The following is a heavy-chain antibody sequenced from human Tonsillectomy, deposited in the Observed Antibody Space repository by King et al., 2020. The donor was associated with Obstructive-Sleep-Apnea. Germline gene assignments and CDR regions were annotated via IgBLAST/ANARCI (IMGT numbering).Heavy chain of an antibody. CDR3: ARGGAYYYDSRGYFDY. Sequence: QLVQSGAEVKRRGSSVKVSCKASGGTFSSYAFSWVRQAPGQGLEWMGRIIPILSIANYAQKFQGRVTITADKSTSTAYMELSSLRSEDTAVYYCARGGAYYYDSRGYFDYWGQRTLVTVSS. V-gene: IGHV1-69*04. J-gene: IGHJ4*02. CDR1: GGTFSSYA. D-gene: IGHD3-22*01. CDR2: IIPILSIA.